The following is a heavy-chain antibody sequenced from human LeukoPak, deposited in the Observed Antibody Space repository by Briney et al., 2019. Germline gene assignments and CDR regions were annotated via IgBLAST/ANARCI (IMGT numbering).Heavy chain of an antibody. CDR2: INHSGST. CDR3: ARIMITFGGVIAKGAFDY. Sequence: PSETLSLTCAVYGGSFSGYYWSWIRQPPGKGLEWIGEINHSGSTNYNPSLKSRVTISVDTSKNQFSLKLSSVTAADTAVYYCARIMITFGGVIAKGAFDYWGQGTLVTVSS. V-gene: IGHV4-34*01. CDR1: GGSFSGYY. D-gene: IGHD3-16*02. J-gene: IGHJ4*02.